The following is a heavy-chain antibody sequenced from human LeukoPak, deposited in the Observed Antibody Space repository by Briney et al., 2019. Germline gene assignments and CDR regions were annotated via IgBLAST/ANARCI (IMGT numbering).Heavy chain of an antibody. V-gene: IGHV4-34*01. D-gene: IGHD3-22*01. CDR2: INHSGST. J-gene: IGHJ4*02. CDR1: GGSFSGYY. Sequence: SETLSLTCAVYGGSFSGYYWSWIRQPPGKGLERIGEINHSGSTNYNPSLKSRVTISVDTSKNQFSLKLSSVTAADTAVYYCARVGPAHWLLLRVLDYWGQGTLVTVSS. CDR3: ARVGPAHWLLLRVLDY.